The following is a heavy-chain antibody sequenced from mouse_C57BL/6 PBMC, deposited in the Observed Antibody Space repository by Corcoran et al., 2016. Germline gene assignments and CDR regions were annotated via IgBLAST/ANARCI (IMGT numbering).Heavy chain of an antibody. V-gene: IGHV8-12*01. Sequence: QVTLKESGPGILQSSHTLSLTCAFSGISLSTSGMGVSWIRQPSGKGLEWLAHIYWDDDKRYNPSLKSRLTIAKDTSRNQVFLKITSVDTADTATYYCARSKDDYDWFAYWGQGTLVTVSA. CDR1: GISLSTSGMG. CDR3: ARSKDDYDWFAY. CDR2: IYWDDDK. D-gene: IGHD2-4*01. J-gene: IGHJ3*01.